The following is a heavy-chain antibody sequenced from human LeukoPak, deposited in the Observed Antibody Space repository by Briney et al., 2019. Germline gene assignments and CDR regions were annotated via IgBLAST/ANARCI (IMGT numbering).Heavy chain of an antibody. CDR1: GFTFSSYA. V-gene: IGHV3-30-3*01. J-gene: IGHJ4*02. D-gene: IGHD4-17*01. CDR2: ISYDGSNK. CDR3: SYYGDYVPFDY. Sequence: PGGSLRLSCAASGFTFSSYAMHWVRQAPGKGPEWVAVISYDGSNKYYADSVKGRLTISRDNSKNTLYLQINSLRAEDTAVYYCSYYGDYVPFDYWGQGTRVTVSS.